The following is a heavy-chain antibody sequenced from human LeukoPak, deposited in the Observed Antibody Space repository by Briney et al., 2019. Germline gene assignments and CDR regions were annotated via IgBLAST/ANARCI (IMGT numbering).Heavy chain of an antibody. CDR2: INPNSGGT. J-gene: IGHJ4*02. V-gene: IGHV1-2*02. CDR1: GYTFTGYY. Sequence: ASVKVSCKASGYTFTGYYVHWVRQAPGQGLEWMGWINPNSGGTNYAQKFQGRVTMTRDTSISTAYMELSRLRSDDTAVYYCAGALLGYCSSTSCLDYWGQGTLVTVSS. D-gene: IGHD2-2*01. CDR3: AGALLGYCSSTSCLDY.